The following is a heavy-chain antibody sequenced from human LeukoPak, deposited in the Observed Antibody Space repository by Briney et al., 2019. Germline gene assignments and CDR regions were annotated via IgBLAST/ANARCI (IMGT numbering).Heavy chain of an antibody. V-gene: IGHV1-18*01. Sequence: ASVKGSCKASGYTLTSYGISSVRQAPGQGLEWMGWISAYNGNTSYAQKLQGRVNMTTDTSTSTAYMELRSLRSDDTAVYYCARTRPSWVPDYWGQGTLVTVSS. CDR2: ISAYNGNT. J-gene: IGHJ4*02. D-gene: IGHD6-6*01. CDR1: GYTLTSYG. CDR3: ARTRPSWVPDY.